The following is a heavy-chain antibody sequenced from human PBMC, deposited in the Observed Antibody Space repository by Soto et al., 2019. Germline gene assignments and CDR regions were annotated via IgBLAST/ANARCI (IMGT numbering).Heavy chain of an antibody. CDR1: GFTFSSYA. Sequence: PGGSLRLSCAASGFTFSSYAMHWVRQAPGKGLEWVAVISYDGSNKYYADSVKGRFTISRDNSKNTLYLQMNSLRAGDTAVYYCARDFDPNMDYVWGSYRPTPPPFSYYYGMDVWGQGTTVTVSS. J-gene: IGHJ6*02. V-gene: IGHV3-30-3*01. CDR3: ARDFDPNMDYVWGSYRPTPPPFSYYYGMDV. D-gene: IGHD3-16*02. CDR2: ISYDGSNK.